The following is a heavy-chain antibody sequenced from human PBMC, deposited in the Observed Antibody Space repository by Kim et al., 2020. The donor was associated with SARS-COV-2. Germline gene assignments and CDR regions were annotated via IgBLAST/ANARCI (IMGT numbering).Heavy chain of an antibody. CDR3: ARVHVSGSWAMDV. CDR2: IKEDGTEQ. D-gene: IGHD3-10*01. CDR1: GFTFSTHW. Sequence: GGSLRLSCAASGFTFSTHWMAWVRQLPGKGLEWVANIKEDGTEQYYADSLMGRFMISRDNSKNSLYLQMNSLRAEDTAVYYCARVHVSGSWAMDVWVQGTTVTVSS. V-gene: IGHV3-7*03. J-gene: IGHJ6*02.